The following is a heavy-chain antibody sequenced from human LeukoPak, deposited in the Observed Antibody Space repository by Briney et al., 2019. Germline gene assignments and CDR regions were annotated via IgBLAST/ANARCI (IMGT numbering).Heavy chain of an antibody. CDR2: ISSSSSYI. CDR1: GFTFSSYS. Sequence: GGALRLSCAASGFTFSSYSMNWVRQAPGKGLEWVSSISSSSSYIYYADSVKGRFTISRDNAKNSLYLQMNSLRAEDTAVYYCARDGYSPEGFDYWGQGTPVTVSS. D-gene: IGHD5-24*01. V-gene: IGHV3-21*01. J-gene: IGHJ4*02. CDR3: ARDGYSPEGFDY.